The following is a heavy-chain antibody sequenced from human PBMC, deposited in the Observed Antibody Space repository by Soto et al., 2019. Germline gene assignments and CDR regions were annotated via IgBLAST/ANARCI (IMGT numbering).Heavy chain of an antibody. CDR2: LYNTGST. CDR1: GASISRYY. Sequence: QVRLQESGPGLVQPSETLSLTCTVSGASISRYYWSWIRQSPGKGLECIGYLYNTGSTIYNPSLKSLVTISVDTSKTQFSLKMNSGTAAYTSVYDCARDLWGYCGVDCDPLDVWCQGTTVTFSS. D-gene: IGHD2-21*02. V-gene: IGHV4-59*01. CDR3: ARDLWGYCGVDCDPLDV. J-gene: IGHJ6*02.